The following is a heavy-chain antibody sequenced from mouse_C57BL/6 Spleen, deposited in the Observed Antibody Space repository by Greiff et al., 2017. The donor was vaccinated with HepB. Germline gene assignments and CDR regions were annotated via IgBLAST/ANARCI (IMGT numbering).Heavy chain of an antibody. CDR3: SRSDTTVVQYSIDY. J-gene: IGHJ2*01. CDR2: INPNNGGT. Sequence: VQLQQSGPELVKPGASVKISCKASGYTFTDYYMTWVKQSHGKSLEWIGDINPNNGGTSYNQKFKGKATLTVAMSSSTAYMELRSLTSEDSAVYYCSRSDTTVVQYSIDYWGQGTTLTVSS. D-gene: IGHD1-1*01. V-gene: IGHV1-26*01. CDR1: GYTFTDYY.